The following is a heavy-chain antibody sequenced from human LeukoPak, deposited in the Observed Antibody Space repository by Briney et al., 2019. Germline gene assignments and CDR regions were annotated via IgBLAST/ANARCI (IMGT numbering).Heavy chain of an antibody. J-gene: IGHJ4*02. D-gene: IGHD3-9*01. V-gene: IGHV3-64*01. CDR3: ARGRYFDWLYYFDY. CDR1: GFTFSSYA. Sequence: GGSLRLSCAASGFTFSSYAMHWVRQAPGKGLEYVSAISSNGGSTYYANSVKGGFTISRDNSKNTLYLQMGSLRAEDMAVYYCARGRYFDWLYYFDYWGQGTLVTVSS. CDR2: ISSNGGST.